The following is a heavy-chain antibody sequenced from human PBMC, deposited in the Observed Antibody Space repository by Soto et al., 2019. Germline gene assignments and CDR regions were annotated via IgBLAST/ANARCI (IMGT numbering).Heavy chain of an antibody. J-gene: IGHJ4*02. CDR2: ISDNGRST. CDR3: ARRGYCSSSSCHHFFDS. CDR1: GFTFNNYV. Sequence: GGSLRLSCAASGFTFNNYVMSWVRQAPGKGLERVSSISDNGRSTYYADSVKGRFTISRDNSKSTLFLQMNSLRAEDTAIYYCARRGYCSSSSCHHFFDSWGQGTLVTVSS. D-gene: IGHD2-2*01. V-gene: IGHV3-23*01.